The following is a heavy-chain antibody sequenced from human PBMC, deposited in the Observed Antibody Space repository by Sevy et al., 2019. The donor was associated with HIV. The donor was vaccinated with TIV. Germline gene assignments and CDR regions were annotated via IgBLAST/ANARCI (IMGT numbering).Heavy chain of an antibody. D-gene: IGHD3-22*01. J-gene: IGHJ4*02. V-gene: IGHV1-24*01. CDR3: ATTKDYYENSGYPFDD. CDR2: FDPEDGET. CDR1: GYTLTKLS. Sequence: ASVKVSCKVSGYTLTKLSMNWVRQAPGKGLEWMGTFDPEDGETIYAQNFQGRVTMTEDTSTDTAYMELSSLRSEDTAVYYCATTKDYYENSGYPFDDWGQGTVVTVSS.